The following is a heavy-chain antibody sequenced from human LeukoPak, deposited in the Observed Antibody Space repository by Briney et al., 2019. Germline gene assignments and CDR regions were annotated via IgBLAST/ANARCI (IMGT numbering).Heavy chain of an antibody. Sequence: PGGSLRLSCAGSGLTFDDYAMHWVRQTPGKGLEWVSGISWNSGNIAYADFVGGRFTISRDDAKNSLSLQMNSLSDEDTAVYYCAKDAYGGATFFYYMDVWGKGTTVTVSS. CDR3: AKDAYGGATFFYYMDV. CDR1: GLTFDDYA. V-gene: IGHV3-9*01. CDR2: ISWNSGNI. J-gene: IGHJ6*03. D-gene: IGHD2/OR15-2a*01.